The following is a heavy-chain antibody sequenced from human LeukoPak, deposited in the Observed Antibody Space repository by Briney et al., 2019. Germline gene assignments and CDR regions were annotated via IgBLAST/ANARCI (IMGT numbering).Heavy chain of an antibody. J-gene: IGHJ4*02. CDR1: GGSFSGYY. D-gene: IGHD1-26*01. V-gene: IGHV4-34*01. Sequence: PSETPSLTCAVYGGSFSGYYWTWIRQPPGKGLEWIGEINHSESTNYNPSLKSRVTISIDTSKNQFSLKLSSVTAADTAVYYCARFNSGSYQHYFDYWGQGTLVTVSS. CDR3: ARFNSGSYQHYFDY. CDR2: INHSEST.